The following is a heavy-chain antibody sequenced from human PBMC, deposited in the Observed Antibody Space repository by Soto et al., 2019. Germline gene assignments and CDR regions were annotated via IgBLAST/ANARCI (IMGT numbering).Heavy chain of an antibody. Sequence: ASVKPSCKASGNTFTGYYIHWVRQAPGQGLEWMGWINPNSGGTNYAQKFQGWVTMTRDTSISTAYMELSRLRSDDTAVYYCARVLLAAGWYVCYCQYWGPGFLVTV. CDR1: GNTFTGYY. CDR2: INPNSGGT. V-gene: IGHV1-2*04. D-gene: IGHD6-19*01. J-gene: IGHJ4*02. CDR3: ARVLLAAGWYVCYCQY.